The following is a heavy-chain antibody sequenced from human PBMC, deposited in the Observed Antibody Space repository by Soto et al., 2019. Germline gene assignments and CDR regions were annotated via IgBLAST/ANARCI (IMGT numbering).Heavy chain of an antibody. V-gene: IGHV1-8*01. CDR2: MNPNSGNT. J-gene: IGHJ6*03. Sequence: ASVKVSCKASGYTFISFDINWVRQATGQGLEWMGWMNPNSGNTGYAQKFQGRVTMTRNTSISTAYMELSSLRSEDTAVYYCARSNPVQYYYYMDVWGKGTTVTVSS. CDR3: ARSNPVQYYYYMDV. CDR1: GYTFISFD.